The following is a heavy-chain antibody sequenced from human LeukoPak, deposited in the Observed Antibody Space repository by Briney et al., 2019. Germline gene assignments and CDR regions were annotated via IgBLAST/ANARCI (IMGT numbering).Heavy chain of an antibody. D-gene: IGHD3-16*01. CDR3: ATLGAEY. Sequence: GGSLRLSCAASGFTFRTYAMHWVRQAPGKGLEYVSASSSNGGSTYYANSVKGRFTISRDNSKNTVYLQMDNLKPEDMAVYYCATLGAEYWGQGTLVTVSS. J-gene: IGHJ4*02. CDR1: GFTFRTYA. CDR2: SSSNGGST. V-gene: IGHV3-64*01.